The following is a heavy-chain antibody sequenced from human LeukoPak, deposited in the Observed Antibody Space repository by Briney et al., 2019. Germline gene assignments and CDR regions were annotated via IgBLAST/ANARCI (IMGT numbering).Heavy chain of an antibody. Sequence: SETLSLTCTVSGYSISSGYYWGWIRQPPGKGLEWIGSIYHSGSTYYNPSLKSRVTISVDTSKNQFSLKLSSVTAADTAVYYCARDKAAGHTYYYYGMDVWGQGTTVTVSS. V-gene: IGHV4-38-2*02. CDR2: IYHSGST. D-gene: IGHD6-13*01. CDR3: ARDKAAGHTYYYYGMDV. CDR1: GYSISSGYY. J-gene: IGHJ6*02.